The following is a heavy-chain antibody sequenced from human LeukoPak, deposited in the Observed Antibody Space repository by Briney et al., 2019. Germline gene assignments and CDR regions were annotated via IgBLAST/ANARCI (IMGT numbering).Heavy chain of an antibody. Sequence: SVKVSCKASGGTFSSYAISWVRQAPGQGLEWMGGIIPIFGTANYAQKFQGRVTITTDESTSTAYKELSSLRSEDTAVYYCAREKPSGYFDYWGQGTLVTVSS. CDR1: GGTFSSYA. J-gene: IGHJ4*02. V-gene: IGHV1-69*05. D-gene: IGHD3-10*01. CDR3: AREKPSGYFDY. CDR2: IIPIFGTA.